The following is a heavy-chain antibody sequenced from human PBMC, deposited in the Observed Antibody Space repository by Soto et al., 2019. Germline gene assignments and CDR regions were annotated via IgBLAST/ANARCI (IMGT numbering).Heavy chain of an antibody. J-gene: IGHJ4*02. Sequence: ASVKVSCKASGYTFANFLIHWMRQAPGQGLEWMGWISPNSGGTLYAQKFQGRVTLASGSSISTAYMELSRLGSGDTAVYYCAREPRTGAYVSDYWGQGTQVTVSS. CDR3: AREPRTGAYVSDY. CDR1: GYTFANFL. V-gene: IGHV1-2*02. CDR2: ISPNSGGT. D-gene: IGHD3-16*01.